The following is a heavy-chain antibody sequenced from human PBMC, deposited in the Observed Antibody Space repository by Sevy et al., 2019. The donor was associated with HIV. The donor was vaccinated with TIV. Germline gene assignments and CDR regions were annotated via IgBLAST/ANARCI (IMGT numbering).Heavy chain of an antibody. D-gene: IGHD3-3*01. CDR2: IKQDGSEK. V-gene: IGHV3-7*01. Sequence: GGSLRLSCAASGFTFSVYEMNWVRQAPGKGLEWVANIKQDGSEKYYVDSVKGRFTISRDNAKNSLYLQMNSLRAEDTAVYYCARQQEAYYDFWSGYYRYYYYGMDVWGQGTTVTVSS. CDR1: GFTFSVYE. CDR3: ARQQEAYYDFWSGYYRYYYYGMDV. J-gene: IGHJ6*02.